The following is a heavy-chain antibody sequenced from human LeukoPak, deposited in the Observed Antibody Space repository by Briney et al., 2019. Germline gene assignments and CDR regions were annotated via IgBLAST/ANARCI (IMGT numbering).Heavy chain of an antibody. CDR1: GYTFTSYD. V-gene: IGHV1-8*01. CDR3: ATFLVYDSSGYYPNPLFDY. Sequence: GASVKVSCKASGYTFTSYDINWVRQATGQGLEWMGWMNTNSGNTGYAQKFQGRVTMTRNTSISTAYMELSSLRSEDTAVYYCATFLVYDSSGYYPNPLFDYWGQGTLVTVSS. J-gene: IGHJ4*02. D-gene: IGHD3-22*01. CDR2: MNTNSGNT.